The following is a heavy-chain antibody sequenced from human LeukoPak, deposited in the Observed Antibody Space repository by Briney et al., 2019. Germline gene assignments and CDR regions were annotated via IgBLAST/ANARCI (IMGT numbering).Heavy chain of an antibody. J-gene: IGHJ4*02. D-gene: IGHD4-23*01. CDR1: GGSFSGYY. Sequence: SETLSLTCAVYGGSFSGYYWSWIRQPPGKGLGWIGEINHSGSTNYNPSLKSRVTISVDTSKNQFSLKLSSVTAADTAVYYCARRSMGGNPFDYWGQGTLVTVSS. V-gene: IGHV4-34*01. CDR3: ARRSMGGNPFDY. CDR2: INHSGST.